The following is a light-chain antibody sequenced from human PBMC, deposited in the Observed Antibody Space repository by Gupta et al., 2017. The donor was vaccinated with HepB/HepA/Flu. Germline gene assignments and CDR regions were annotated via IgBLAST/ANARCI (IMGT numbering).Light chain of an antibody. CDR3: AAWEDSLNGHVV. CDR2: SNN. J-gene: IGLJ2*01. V-gene: IGLV1-44*01. Sequence: QSVLTQPPSASGTPGQRVTIPCSGSSSTIGSTTVTWYQQLPGTAPKLLIYSNNRRPSGVPDRFAGSKSGSSAALAISGLQSEDEADYYCAAWEDSLNGHVVFGGGTKLTVL. CDR1: SSTIGSTT.